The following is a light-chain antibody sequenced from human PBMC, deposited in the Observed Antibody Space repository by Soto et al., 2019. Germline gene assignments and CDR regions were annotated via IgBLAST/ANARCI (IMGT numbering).Light chain of an antibody. CDR1: QSVSSS. CDR3: LQYNNWWK. CDR2: GAS. Sequence: DMVMTHSPATLSVSPWERATLSFRASQSVSSSLAWYQQKPGRSPRLLIYGASTRAIGIPARFSGSGSGTEITLTISSLQSEDFAVYYCLQYNNWWKFGQGTKVDIK. V-gene: IGKV3-15*01. J-gene: IGKJ1*01.